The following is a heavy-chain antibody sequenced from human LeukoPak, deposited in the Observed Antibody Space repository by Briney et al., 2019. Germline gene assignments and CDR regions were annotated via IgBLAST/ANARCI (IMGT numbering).Heavy chain of an antibody. V-gene: IGHV4-34*01. CDR2: INHSGST. CDR1: GGSFSGYY. D-gene: IGHD3/OR15-3a*01. Sequence: SETLSLTCAVYGGSFSGYYWSWIRQPPGKGREWIGEINHSGSTNYNPSLKSRVTISVDTSKNQFSLKLSSVTAADTAVYYCAHLGRYYYMDVWGKGTTVTVSS. CDR3: AHLGRYYYMDV. J-gene: IGHJ6*03.